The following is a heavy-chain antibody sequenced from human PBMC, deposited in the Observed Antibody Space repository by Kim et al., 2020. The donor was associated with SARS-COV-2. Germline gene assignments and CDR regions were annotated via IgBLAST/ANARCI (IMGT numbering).Heavy chain of an antibody. Sequence: SETLSLTCTVSGGSISSSSYYWGWIRQPPGKGLEWIGSIYYSGSTYYNPSLKSRVTISVDTSKNQFSLKLSSVTAADTAVYYCARHITIFGVAPRYYYGMDVWGQGTTVTVSS. CDR1: GGSISSSSYY. V-gene: IGHV4-39*01. CDR3: ARHITIFGVAPRYYYGMDV. CDR2: IYYSGST. D-gene: IGHD3-3*01. J-gene: IGHJ6*02.